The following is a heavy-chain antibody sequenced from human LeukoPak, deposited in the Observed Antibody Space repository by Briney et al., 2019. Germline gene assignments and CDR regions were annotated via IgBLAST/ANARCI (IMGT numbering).Heavy chain of an antibody. J-gene: IGHJ4*02. CDR2: IYSGGST. CDR3: ARGDSSSWYLDY. V-gene: IGHV3-53*05. D-gene: IGHD6-13*01. CDR1: GFTVSSNY. Sequence: GGSLRLSCAASGFTVSSNYMSWVRQAPGKGLEWVSVIYSGGSTYYADSVKGRFTISRDNSKKTLYLQMISLRGEDTAVYYCARGDSSSWYLDYWGQGALVTVSS.